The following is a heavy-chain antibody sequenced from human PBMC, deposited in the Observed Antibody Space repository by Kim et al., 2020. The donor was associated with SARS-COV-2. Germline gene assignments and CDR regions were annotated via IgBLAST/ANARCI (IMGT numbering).Heavy chain of an antibody. J-gene: IGHJ4*02. Sequence: GGSLRLSCAASGFTFSSYAMHWVRQAPGKGLEWVTLISYDGSDKYYADSVKGRFTISRDNSKNTLYLQMNSLRAEDTAVYYCARGAVEMATDDRYYFDYWGQGTLVTVSS. V-gene: IGHV3-30*04. D-gene: IGHD5-12*01. CDR3: ARGAVEMATDDRYYFDY. CDR1: GFTFSSYA. CDR2: ISYDGSDK.